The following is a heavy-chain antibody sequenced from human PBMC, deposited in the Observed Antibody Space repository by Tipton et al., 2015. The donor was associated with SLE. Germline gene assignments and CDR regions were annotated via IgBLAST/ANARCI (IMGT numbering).Heavy chain of an antibody. D-gene: IGHD5-12*01. J-gene: IGHJ6*02. CDR3: ARHRLEGVATYYDFGMDV. CDR2: IYYTGST. CDR1: GGSISPYY. V-gene: IGHV4-59*08. Sequence: TLSLTCTVSGGSISPYYWSWIRQPPGKGLEWIGYIYYTGSTKYNPSLKSRVTMSVDTSKNQFSLKLSSVTAADTAVYYCARHRLEGVATYYDFGMDVWGQGTTVAVSS.